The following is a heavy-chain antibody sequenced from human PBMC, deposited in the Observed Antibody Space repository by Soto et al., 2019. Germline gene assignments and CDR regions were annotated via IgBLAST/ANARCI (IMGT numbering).Heavy chain of an antibody. V-gene: IGHV3-33*01. CDR3: ARDRDPGQWLTTNYFDY. D-gene: IGHD6-19*01. CDR1: GFTFSSYG. Sequence: QMQLVESGGGVVQPGRSLRLSCAASGFTFSSYGMHWVRQAPGKGLEWVAVIWYHGSNKYYADSVKGRFTISRDNSKNTLYLQMNSLRAEDTAVYYCARDRDPGQWLTTNYFDYWGQGTLVTVSS. J-gene: IGHJ4*02. CDR2: IWYHGSNK.